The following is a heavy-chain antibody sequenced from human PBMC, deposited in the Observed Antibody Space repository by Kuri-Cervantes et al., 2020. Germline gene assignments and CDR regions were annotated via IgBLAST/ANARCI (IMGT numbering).Heavy chain of an antibody. Sequence: GSLRLSCTVSGGSISSSSYYWGWIRQPPGKGLEWIGSIYHSGSTYYNPSLKSRVTISVDTSKNQFSLKLSSVTAADTAVYYCARDIGEVAARPLNWFDPWGQGTLVTVSS. CDR2: IYHSGST. J-gene: IGHJ5*02. CDR1: GGSISSSSYY. CDR3: ARDIGEVAARPLNWFDP. D-gene: IGHD6-6*01. V-gene: IGHV4-39*07.